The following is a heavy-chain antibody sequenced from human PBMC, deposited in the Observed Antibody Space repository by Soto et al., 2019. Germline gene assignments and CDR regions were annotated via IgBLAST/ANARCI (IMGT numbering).Heavy chain of an antibody. D-gene: IGHD3-10*01. CDR2: IYTSGNT. J-gene: IGHJ4*02. CDR3: ARSSRVYGSGTYDY. Sequence: SETLSLTCSVAGGSISSYYWSWIRQPPGKGLEWIGGIYTSGNTNYKPSLKIRVTMSVDTSKNKFSLKLSSVTAADTAVYYCARSSRVYGSGTYDYWGQGTLVTVHS. V-gene: IGHV4-4*07. CDR1: GGSISSYY.